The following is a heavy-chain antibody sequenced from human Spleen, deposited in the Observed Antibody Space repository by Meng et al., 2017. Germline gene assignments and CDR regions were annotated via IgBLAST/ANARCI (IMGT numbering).Heavy chain of an antibody. CDR2: IYYSGST. D-gene: IGHD1-1*01. CDR1: GGSISTSGYY. J-gene: IGHJ4*02. CDR3: ARAVGTTFGY. Sequence: QPQLQESGPGLVRPSEALSPTCSVSGGSISTSGYYWGWIRQPPGKGLEWIGYIYYSGSTYYNPSLKSRVTISLDTSKNQFFLNLSSMTAADTAVYYCARAVGTTFGYWGQGTLVTVSS. V-gene: IGHV4-30-4*08.